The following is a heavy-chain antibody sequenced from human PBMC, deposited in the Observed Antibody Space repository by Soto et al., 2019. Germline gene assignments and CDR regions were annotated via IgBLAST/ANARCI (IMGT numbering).Heavy chain of an antibody. CDR2: SRSKGYGGTT. Sequence: GGSLRLSCTTSGFTFGAYALSWFRQAPGKGLEWVGFSRSKGYGGTTEFAVSVRGRFTISRDDSNSIAYLQMNSLKTEDTAVYYCTRGMYTAYETAPLFFDFWGQGTLVTVSS. CDR1: GFTFGAYA. V-gene: IGHV3-49*03. D-gene: IGHD5-12*01. CDR3: TRGMYTAYETAPLFFDF. J-gene: IGHJ4*02.